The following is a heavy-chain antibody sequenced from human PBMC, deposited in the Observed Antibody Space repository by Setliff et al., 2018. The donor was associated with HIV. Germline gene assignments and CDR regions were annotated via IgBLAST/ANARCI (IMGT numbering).Heavy chain of an antibody. Sequence: SETLSLTCTVSGGSTSSGSYYWSWIRQPAGKGLEWIGHIYTSGSTNYNPSLKSRVTISVDTSKNQFSLKLSSVTAADTAVYYCVRLSPEVILFDYWGQGTLVTVSS. CDR1: GGSTSSGSYY. J-gene: IGHJ4*02. CDR3: VRLSPEVILFDY. CDR2: IYTSGST. V-gene: IGHV4-61*09. D-gene: IGHD3-16*02.